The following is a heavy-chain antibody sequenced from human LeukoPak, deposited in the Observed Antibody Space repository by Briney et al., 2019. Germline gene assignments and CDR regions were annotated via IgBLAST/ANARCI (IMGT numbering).Heavy chain of an antibody. D-gene: IGHD4-17*01. V-gene: IGHV1-69*04. CDR2: IIPILGIA. Sequence: SVKVSCKASGGTFSSYAISWVRQVPGQGLEWMGRIIPILGIANYAQKFQGRVTITADKSTSTAYMELSSLRSEDTAVYYCARRDYGRLGYFDYWGQGTLVTVSS. CDR1: GGTFSSYA. J-gene: IGHJ4*02. CDR3: ARRDYGRLGYFDY.